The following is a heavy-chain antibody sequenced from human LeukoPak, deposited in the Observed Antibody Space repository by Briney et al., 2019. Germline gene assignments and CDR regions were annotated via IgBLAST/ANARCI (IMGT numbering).Heavy chain of an antibody. CDR2: ISNSGGST. V-gene: IGHV3-23*01. CDR3: AKDGVPFDY. Sequence: GSLRLSCAASGSTFGNYAMAWVRQAPGKGLEWVSSISNSGGSTYYADSVKGRFTISRDNSKNTVYLQMNTLRAEDTAVYYCAKDGVPFDYWGQGTLVTVSS. CDR1: GSTFGNYA. D-gene: IGHD1-1*01. J-gene: IGHJ4*02.